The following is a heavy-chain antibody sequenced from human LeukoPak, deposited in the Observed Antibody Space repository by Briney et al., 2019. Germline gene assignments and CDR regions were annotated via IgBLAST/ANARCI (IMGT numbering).Heavy chain of an antibody. CDR3: ARDEQDSSSWYSRWFDP. D-gene: IGHD6-13*01. CDR2: IIPIFGTA. J-gene: IGHJ5*02. V-gene: IGHV1-69*01. Sequence: GSSVKVSCRASGGTFNNYDISWVRQAPGQGLEWMGGIIPIFGTANYSQKFQGRVTITADESTSTADMELSNLRSEDTAVYYCARDEQDSSSWYSRWFDPWGQGTLVTVSS. CDR1: GGTFNNYD.